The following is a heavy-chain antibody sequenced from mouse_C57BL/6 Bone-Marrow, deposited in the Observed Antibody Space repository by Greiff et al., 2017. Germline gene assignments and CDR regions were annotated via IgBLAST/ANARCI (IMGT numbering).Heavy chain of an antibody. Sequence: EVKLLESGGGLVQPGGSLSLSCAASGFTFTDYYMSWVRQPPGKALEWLGFIRNKANGYTTEYSVSVKGRFTISRDNSQSILYLQMNARRAEDSATYYCARYHYGSSPYAMDYWGQGTSVTVSS. CDR2: IRNKANGYTT. CDR1: GFTFTDYY. CDR3: ARYHYGSSPYAMDY. J-gene: IGHJ4*01. V-gene: IGHV7-3*01. D-gene: IGHD1-1*01.